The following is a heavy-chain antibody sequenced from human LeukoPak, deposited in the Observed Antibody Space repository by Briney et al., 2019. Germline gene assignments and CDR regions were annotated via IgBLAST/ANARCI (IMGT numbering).Heavy chain of an antibody. J-gene: IGHJ2*01. D-gene: IGHD5-18*01. V-gene: IGHV3-48*01. Sequence: SGGSLRLSCAASGFTFSSYSMNWVRQAPGKGLEWVSYISSSSSTIYYADSVKGRFTISRDNAKNSLYLQMNSLRAEDTAVYYCARAVFTATDLEEEAGYFDLWGRGTLVTVSS. CDR3: ARAVFTATDLEEEAGYFDL. CDR1: GFTFSSYS. CDR2: ISSSSSTI.